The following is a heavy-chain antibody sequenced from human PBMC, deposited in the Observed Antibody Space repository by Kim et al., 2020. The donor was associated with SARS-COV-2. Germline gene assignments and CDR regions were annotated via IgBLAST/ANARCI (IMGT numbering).Heavy chain of an antibody. CDR1: GFTVSSNY. D-gene: IGHD2-2*01. J-gene: IGHJ2*01. CDR2: IYSGGST. V-gene: IGHV3-53*01. CDR3: ARDKRYCSSTSCDQVSWY. Sequence: GGSLRLSCAASGFTVSSNYMSWVRQAPGKGLEWVSVIYSGGSTYYSDSVKGRFTISRDNSKNTLYLQLNSLRAADTAVYYYARDKRYCSSTSCDQVSWY.